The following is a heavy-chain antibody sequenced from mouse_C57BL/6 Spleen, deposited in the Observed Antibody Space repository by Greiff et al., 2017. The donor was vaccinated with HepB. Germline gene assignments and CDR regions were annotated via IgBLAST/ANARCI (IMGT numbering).Heavy chain of an antibody. CDR1: GYSFTGYY. J-gene: IGHJ3*01. Sequence: VQLKQSGPELVKPGASVKISCKASGYSFTGYYMNWVKQSPEKSLEWIGEINPSTGGTTYNQKFKAKATLTVDKSSSTAYMQLKSLTSEDSAVYYCARRETAQATAWFAYWGQGTLVTVSA. CDR3: ARRETAQATAWFAY. V-gene: IGHV1-42*01. D-gene: IGHD3-2*02. CDR2: INPSTGGT.